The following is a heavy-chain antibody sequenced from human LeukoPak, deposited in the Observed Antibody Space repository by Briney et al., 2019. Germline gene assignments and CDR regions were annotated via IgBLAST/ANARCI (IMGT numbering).Heavy chain of an antibody. D-gene: IGHD6-19*01. CDR3: ARGTEYSSGWYSYMDV. J-gene: IGHJ6*03. CDR1: GGSISSSSYY. CDR2: IYYSGST. V-gene: IGHV4-39*07. Sequence: SETLSLTCIVSGGSISSSSYYWGWIRQPPGKGLERIGSIYYSGSTYYNPSLKSRVTISVDTSKDQFSLKLSSVTAADTAVYYCARGTEYSSGWYSYMDVWGKGTTVTVSS.